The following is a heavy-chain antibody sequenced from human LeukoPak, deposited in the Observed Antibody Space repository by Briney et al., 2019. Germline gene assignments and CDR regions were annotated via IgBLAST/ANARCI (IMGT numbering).Heavy chain of an antibody. CDR2: IIPIFGTA. J-gene: IGHJ4*02. Sequence: SVKVSCKASGGTFSSYAISWVRQAPGQGLEWMGGIIPIFGTANYAQKFQGRVTITTDESTSTAYMELSSLRSEDTAVYYCTYYYDSSGYLDYWGQGTLVTVSS. D-gene: IGHD3-22*01. CDR3: TYYYDSSGYLDY. CDR1: GGTFSSYA. V-gene: IGHV1-69*05.